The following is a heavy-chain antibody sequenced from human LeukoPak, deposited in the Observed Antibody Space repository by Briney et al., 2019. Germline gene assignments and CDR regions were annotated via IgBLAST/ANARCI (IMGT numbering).Heavy chain of an antibody. V-gene: IGHV3-48*04. Sequence: GGSLRLSCAASGSTFSRHTMNWVRQAPGKGLEWVSYISNTGSVIYYADSVKGRFTISRDNAKNSLYLQMNSLRAEDTAVYSCARDCSGGSCYSGWGYYYGMDVWGHGTTVTVSS. CDR2: ISNTGSVI. D-gene: IGHD2-15*01. CDR1: GSTFSRHT. CDR3: ARDCSGGSCYSGWGYYYGMDV. J-gene: IGHJ6*02.